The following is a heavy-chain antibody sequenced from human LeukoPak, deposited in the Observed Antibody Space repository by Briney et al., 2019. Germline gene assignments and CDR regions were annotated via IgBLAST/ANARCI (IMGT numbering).Heavy chain of an antibody. CDR3: ARGQGTVTTH. D-gene: IGHD4-17*01. CDR1: GGSISSYY. Sequence: SETLSLTCTVSGGSISSYYWSWIRQPPGKGLEWIGYIYYSGSTNYNPSLKSRVTISVDTSKNQFSLNLSSVTAADTAVYYCARGQGTVTTHWGQGTLVTVSS. CDR2: IYYSGST. V-gene: IGHV4-59*12. J-gene: IGHJ4*02.